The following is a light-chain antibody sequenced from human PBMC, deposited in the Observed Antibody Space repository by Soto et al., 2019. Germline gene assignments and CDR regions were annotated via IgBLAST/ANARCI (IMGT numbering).Light chain of an antibody. CDR3: QQYGSSL. J-gene: IGKJ3*01. Sequence: EIVLTQSPGTLSLSPGERATLSCRASQRVSSSYLAWYQQKPGQAPRLLIYGASSRATGIPDRFSGSGSGTDFTLTISRLEPEDFAVYYCQQYGSSLFGPGTKVDIK. CDR2: GAS. V-gene: IGKV3-20*01. CDR1: QRVSSSY.